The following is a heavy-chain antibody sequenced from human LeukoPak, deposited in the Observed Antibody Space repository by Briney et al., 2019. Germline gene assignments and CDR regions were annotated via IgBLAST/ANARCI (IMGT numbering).Heavy chain of an antibody. CDR2: ISGSGGST. Sequence: GGSLRLSCAASGFTFSSYAMSWVRQAPGKGLEWVSAISGSGGSTYYADSVKGRFTISRDNSKNTLYLQMNSLRAEDTVVYYCAKGTHSGYDYFDYWGQGTLVTVSS. CDR1: GFTFSSYA. CDR3: AKGTHSGYDYFDY. D-gene: IGHD5-12*01. V-gene: IGHV3-23*01. J-gene: IGHJ4*02.